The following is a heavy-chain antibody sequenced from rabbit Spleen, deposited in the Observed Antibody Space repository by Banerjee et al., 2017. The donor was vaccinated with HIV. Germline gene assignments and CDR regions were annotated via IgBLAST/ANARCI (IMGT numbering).Heavy chain of an antibody. V-gene: IGHV1S7*01. Sequence: QLKESGGGLVQPGGSLKLSCKVSGFDFSSYYMTWVRQAPGKGLEWTGYIDPVFGNTYYASWVNGRFTISSDNAQNTVDLQMNSLTAADTATYFCARSLFSTNAALWGQGTLVTVS. CDR2: IDPVFGNT. CDR1: GFDFSSYY. CDR3: ARSLFSTNAAL. D-gene: IGHD4-2*01. J-gene: IGHJ4*01.